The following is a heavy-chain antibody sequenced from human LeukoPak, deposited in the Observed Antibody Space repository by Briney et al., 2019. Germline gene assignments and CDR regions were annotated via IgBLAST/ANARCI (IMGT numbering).Heavy chain of an antibody. CDR1: GVSIRSGGYY. V-gene: IGHV4-31*03. Sequence: PSETLSLTCTVSGVSIRSGGYYWSWIRQHPGKGLEWIGYIYYSGSTYYNPSLKSRVTISVDTSKNQFSLKLSSVTAADTAVYFCARGITGQSSWFDPWGQGTLVTVSS. CDR2: IYYSGST. J-gene: IGHJ5*02. CDR3: ARGITGQSSWFDP. D-gene: IGHD1-20*01.